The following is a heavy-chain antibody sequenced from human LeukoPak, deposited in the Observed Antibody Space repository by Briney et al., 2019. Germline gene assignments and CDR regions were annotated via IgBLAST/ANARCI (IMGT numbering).Heavy chain of an antibody. CDR2: INHSGST. V-gene: IGHV4-34*01. CDR3: ARGRKGYYFDY. CDR1: GGSFSGYY. Sequence: SETLSLTCAVYGGSFSGYYWSWIRQPPGKGLEWIGEINHSGSTNYNPSLKSRVTTSVDTSKNQFSLKLSSVTAADAAVYYCARGRKGYYFDYWGQGTLVTVSS. D-gene: IGHD1-14*01. J-gene: IGHJ4*02.